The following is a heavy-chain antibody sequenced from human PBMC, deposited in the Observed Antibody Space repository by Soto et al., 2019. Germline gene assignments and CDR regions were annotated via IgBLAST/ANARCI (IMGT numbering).Heavy chain of an antibody. CDR2: VSYDGSNK. V-gene: IGHV3-33*01. J-gene: IGHJ4*02. CDR3: AREGWLQGYYFDS. Sequence: QVQLVESGGGVVQPGRSLRLACAASGFTFNSYGMHWVRQAPGKGLEWVAVVSYDGSNKYYADSVRGQFIISRDNSNNTLYLQMNSLRADDAAVYYCAREGWLQGYYFDSWGQGTLVTVSS. D-gene: IGHD5-12*01. CDR1: GFTFNSYG.